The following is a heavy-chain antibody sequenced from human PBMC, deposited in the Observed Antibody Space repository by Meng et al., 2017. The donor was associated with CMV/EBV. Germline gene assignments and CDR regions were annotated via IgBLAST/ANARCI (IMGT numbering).Heavy chain of an antibody. CDR1: GFTFSSYA. D-gene: IGHD1-1*01. Sequence: GGSLRLSCAASGFTFSSYAISWVRQAPGQGLEWMGGIIPILGIANYAQKFQGRVTITADKSTSTAYMELSSLRSEDTAVYYCARDERPHQSYFDYWGQGTLVTVSS. J-gene: IGHJ4*02. CDR2: IIPILGIA. V-gene: IGHV1-69*10. CDR3: ARDERPHQSYFDY.